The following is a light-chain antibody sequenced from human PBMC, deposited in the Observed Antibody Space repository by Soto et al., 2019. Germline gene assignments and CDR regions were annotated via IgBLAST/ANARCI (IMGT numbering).Light chain of an antibody. CDR1: QSVLYSSNNQNY. J-gene: IGKJ2*01. V-gene: IGKV4-1*01. CDR2: WAS. CDR3: QQYYSTPRT. Sequence: DIVMTQSADSLAVSLGERATINCKSSQSVLYSSNNQNYLVWYQQKPGQPPKLLIYWASTRESGVPDRFSGSGSGTDFTLTISSLQAEDVAVYYCQQYYSTPRTFGQGTKLEIK.